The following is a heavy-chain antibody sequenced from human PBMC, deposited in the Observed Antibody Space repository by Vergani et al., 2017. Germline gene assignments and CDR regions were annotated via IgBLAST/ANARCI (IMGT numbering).Heavy chain of an antibody. CDR2: INYSGST. CDR3: ARVFYYGSVNYSLDV. Sequence: QVQLQESGPGLVKPSETLFLTCTVSGGSISPYYWSWIRQPPGKGLEWIGYINYSGSTKCNPSLKSRVTISLDTSKNQFSLKLSSVTAADTAVYYCARVFYYGSVNYSLDVGGKGTTVTVSS. V-gene: IGHV4-59*01. D-gene: IGHD3-10*01. J-gene: IGHJ6*04. CDR1: GGSISPYY.